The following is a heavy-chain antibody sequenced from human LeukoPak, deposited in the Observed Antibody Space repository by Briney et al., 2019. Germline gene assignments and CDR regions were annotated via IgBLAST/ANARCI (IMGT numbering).Heavy chain of an antibody. CDR1: GYTFTGYY. D-gene: IGHD6-13*01. Sequence: ASVKVSCKASGYTFTGYYMRWVRQAPGQGLEWMGWINPNSGGTNYAQKFQGRVTMTRDTSISTAYMELSRLRSDDTAVYYCAREKPRIAAAVRLESDPWGQGTLVTVSS. CDR3: AREKPRIAAAVRLESDP. J-gene: IGHJ5*02. V-gene: IGHV1-2*02. CDR2: INPNSGGT.